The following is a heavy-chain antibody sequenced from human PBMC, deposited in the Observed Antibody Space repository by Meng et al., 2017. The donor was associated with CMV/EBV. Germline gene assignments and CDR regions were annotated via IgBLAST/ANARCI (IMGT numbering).Heavy chain of an antibody. CDR2: INHSGST. CDR1: SFSDYY. J-gene: IGHJ5*02. V-gene: IGHV4-34*01. Sequence: SFSDYYWSWIRQPPWKGLEWIGEINHSGSTNYNPSLKSRVTISVDTSKNQFSLKLSSVTAADTAVYYCARPNHYCSSTSCPNWFDPWGQGTLVTVSS. CDR3: ARPNHYCSSTSCPNWFDP. D-gene: IGHD2-2*01.